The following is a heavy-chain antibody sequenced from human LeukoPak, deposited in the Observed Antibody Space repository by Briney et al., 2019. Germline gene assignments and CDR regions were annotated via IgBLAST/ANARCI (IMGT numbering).Heavy chain of an antibody. CDR1: GYTFTSYG. CDR2: ISAETGYT. CDR3: ARDGANGSGFFYSPNAFDM. V-gene: IGHV1-18*01. D-gene: IGHD3-22*01. J-gene: IGHJ3*02. Sequence: ASVKVPCKASGYTFTSYGISWVRQAPGQGPEWMGWISAETGYTNYAQKFQDRVTMTTDTSTSTAYMELRSLKSDDTAVYYCARDGANGSGFFYSPNAFDMWGQGTMVTVSS.